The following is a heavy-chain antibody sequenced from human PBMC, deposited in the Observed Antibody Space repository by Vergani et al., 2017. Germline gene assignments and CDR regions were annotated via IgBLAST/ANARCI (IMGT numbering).Heavy chain of an antibody. CDR1: GGSFSGYY. Sequence: QVQLQQWGAGLLKPSETLSLTCAVYGGSFSGYYWSWIRQPPGKGLEWIGEINHSGSTNYNPSLKSRVTISVDTSKNQFSLKLSSVTAADTAVYYCARGRDILTGYFPPSYYFDYWGQGTLVTVSS. CDR2: INHSGST. CDR3: ARGRDILTGYFPPSYYFDY. D-gene: IGHD3-9*01. J-gene: IGHJ4*02. V-gene: IGHV4-34*01.